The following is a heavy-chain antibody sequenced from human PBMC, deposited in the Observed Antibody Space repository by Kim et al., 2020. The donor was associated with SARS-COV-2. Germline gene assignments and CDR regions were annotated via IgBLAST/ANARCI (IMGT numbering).Heavy chain of an antibody. V-gene: IGHV3-20*04. J-gene: IGHJ4*01. CDR1: GSSFDDYG. D-gene: IGHD6-19*01. CDR3: ARGYISGPFDS. Sequence: GGSPRLSCAASGSSFDDYGMSWVRQAPGKGLEWVSGVNKKGDNTGYADSVKGRFTISRDNAKNSLYLQMNSLRAEDTALYYCARGYISGPFDSWGHGTLVTVSS. CDR2: VNKKGDNT.